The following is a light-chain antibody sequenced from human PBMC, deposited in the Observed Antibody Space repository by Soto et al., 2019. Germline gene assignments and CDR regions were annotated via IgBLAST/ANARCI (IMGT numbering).Light chain of an antibody. CDR3: IAYATSSTWV. V-gene: IGLV2-14*03. J-gene: IGLJ3*02. Sequence: QSVLTQPASVSGSRGQSITISCTGTSSDVGVFNYVSWYQQHPGRVPKLLIYEVTHRPSGVSDRFSGSKSGNTASLTISRLRPEDESTYFCIAYATSSTWVFGGGTQLTVL. CDR2: EVT. CDR1: SSDVGVFNY.